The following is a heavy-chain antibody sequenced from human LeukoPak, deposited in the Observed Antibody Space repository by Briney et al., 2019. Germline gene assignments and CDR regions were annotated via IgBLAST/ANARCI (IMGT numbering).Heavy chain of an antibody. V-gene: IGHV1-2*06. Sequence: ASVKVSCKASGGTFSSYAISWVRQAPGQGLEWMGRINPNSGGTNYAQKFQGRVTMTRDTSISTAYMELSSLRSEDTAVYYCARLALKPHYDFWSGYWDDYYGMDVWGQGTTVTVSS. D-gene: IGHD3-3*01. CDR1: GGTFSSYA. CDR2: INPNSGGT. J-gene: IGHJ6*02. CDR3: ARLALKPHYDFWSGYWDDYYGMDV.